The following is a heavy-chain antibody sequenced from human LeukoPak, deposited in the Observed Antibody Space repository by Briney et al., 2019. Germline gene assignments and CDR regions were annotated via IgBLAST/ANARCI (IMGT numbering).Heavy chain of an antibody. CDR3: ALFGSWFDP. CDR1: GGSISRYY. J-gene: IGHJ5*02. CDR2: IYYTGST. Sequence: SETLSLTCTVSGGSISRYYWSWIRQPPGKGLEWIGYIYYTGSTNYNPSLKSRVTISVDTSKNQFSLKLSSVTAADTAVYYCALFGSWFDPWGQGTLVTVSS. V-gene: IGHV4-59*01. D-gene: IGHD2-15*01.